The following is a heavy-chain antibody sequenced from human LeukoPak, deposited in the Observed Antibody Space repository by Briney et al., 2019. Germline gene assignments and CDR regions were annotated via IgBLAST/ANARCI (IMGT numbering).Heavy chain of an antibody. CDR2: IKQDGSEK. J-gene: IGHJ4*02. V-gene: IGHV3-7*01. Sequence: GGSLRLSCAASGFIFTSYWMSWVRQAPGKGLERVANIKQDGSEKYYVDSVKGRFTISRDNAKNSLFLQMSSLRAEDTAVYYCARHVRFEGVDYWGQGTLVIVSS. D-gene: IGHD3-3*01. CDR1: GFIFTSYW. CDR3: ARHVRFEGVDY.